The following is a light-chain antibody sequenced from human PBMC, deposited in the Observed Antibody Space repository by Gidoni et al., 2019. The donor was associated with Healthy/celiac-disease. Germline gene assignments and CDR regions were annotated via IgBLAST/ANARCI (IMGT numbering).Light chain of an antibody. CDR1: QSVSSN. CDR3: QQYNNWPPKA. J-gene: IGKJ1*01. CDR2: GAS. Sequence: EIVMTQSPATLSVSPGERSTLSCRASQSVSSNLAWYQQKPAQAPRLLIYGASTRATGIPARFSGGGSGTEFTLTISSLQSEDFAVYYCQQYNNWPPKAFGQGTKVEIK. V-gene: IGKV3-15*01.